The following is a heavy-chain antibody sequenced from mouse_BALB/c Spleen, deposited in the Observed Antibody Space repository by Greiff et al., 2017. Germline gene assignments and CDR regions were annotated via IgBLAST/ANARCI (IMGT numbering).Heavy chain of an antibody. Sequence: VHVKQSGAELVRPGALVKLSCKASGFNIKDYYMHWVKQRPEQGLEWIGWIDPENGNTIYDPKFQGKASITADTSSNTAYLQLSSLTSEDTAVYYCASTDGGWFAYWGQGTLVTVSA. CDR1: GFNIKDYY. V-gene: IGHV14-1*02. CDR3: ASTDGGWFAY. J-gene: IGHJ3*01. CDR2: IDPENGNT.